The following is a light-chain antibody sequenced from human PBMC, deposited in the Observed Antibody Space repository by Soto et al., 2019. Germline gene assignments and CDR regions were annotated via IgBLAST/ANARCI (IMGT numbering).Light chain of an antibody. V-gene: IGKV2-30*01. Sequence: DVVMTQSPLSLPVTLGQPASISCRSSQSLVYSDGNAYLSWFQQRPGQSPRRLIYRASNRDSGVPDRFSGSGSGTDFTLQINRVEAEDVGIYYGMQGTHWPPTFGRGTRVEIK. CDR1: QSLVYSDGNAY. CDR3: MQGTHWPPT. CDR2: RAS. J-gene: IGKJ1*01.